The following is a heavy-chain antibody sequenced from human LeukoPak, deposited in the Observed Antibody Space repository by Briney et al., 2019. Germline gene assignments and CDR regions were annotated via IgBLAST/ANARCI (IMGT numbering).Heavy chain of an antibody. Sequence: ASVKVSCKVSGYTLTELSMHWVRQAPGKGLEWMGGFDPEDGETIYAQKFQGRVTMTEDTSTDTAYMEQSSLRSEDTAVYYCATTRGVLRFLEWLPDAFDIWGQGTMVTVSS. CDR3: ATTRGVLRFLEWLPDAFDI. CDR2: FDPEDGET. J-gene: IGHJ3*02. D-gene: IGHD3-3*01. CDR1: GYTLTELS. V-gene: IGHV1-24*01.